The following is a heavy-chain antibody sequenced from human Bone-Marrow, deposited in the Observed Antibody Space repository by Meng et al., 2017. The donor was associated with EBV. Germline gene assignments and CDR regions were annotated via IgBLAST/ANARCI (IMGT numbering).Heavy chain of an antibody. CDR1: VGSFSGYY. CDR3: ARGRGYSSPNFDY. D-gene: IGHD6-13*01. CDR2: LNNSGST. J-gene: IGHJ4*02. Sequence: QSLLEQGGAGLFHTSATLTISCGVYVGSFSGYYCSWISWPPGKGLEWIVELNNSGSTNHNRSLKSSVTISVETTKNQFSLKMRSVTAADTAVYYCARGRGYSSPNFDYWGQGTLVTVSS. V-gene: IGHV4-34*01.